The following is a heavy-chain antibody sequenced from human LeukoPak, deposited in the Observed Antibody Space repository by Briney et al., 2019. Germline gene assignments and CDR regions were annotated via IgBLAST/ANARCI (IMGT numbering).Heavy chain of an antibody. CDR1: GFTFGDYA. CDR2: IRSKAYGGTT. Sequence: GGSLRLSCTASGFTFGDYAMSWVRQAPGKGLEWVGFIRSKAYGGTTEYAASVKGRFTISRDDSKSIAYLQMNSLKTEDTAVYYCTRDYSGTLGWFDPWGQGTLVTVSS. J-gene: IGHJ5*02. D-gene: IGHD3-10*01. V-gene: IGHV3-49*04. CDR3: TRDYSGTLGWFDP.